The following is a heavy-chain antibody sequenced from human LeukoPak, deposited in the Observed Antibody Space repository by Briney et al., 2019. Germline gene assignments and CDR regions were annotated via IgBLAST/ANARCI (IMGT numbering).Heavy chain of an antibody. J-gene: IGHJ4*02. CDR1: GFTFSSYA. CDR2: ISGSGGST. CDR3: AKDFVGTGNFRGGDY. D-gene: IGHD1-1*01. Sequence: GGSLRLSCAASGFTFSSYAMSWVRQAPGKGLEWVLAISGSGGSTYYADSVKGRFTISRDKSKNTLYLQMNNLRAEDTAVYYCAKDFVGTGNFRGGDYWGQGTLVTVSS. V-gene: IGHV3-23*01.